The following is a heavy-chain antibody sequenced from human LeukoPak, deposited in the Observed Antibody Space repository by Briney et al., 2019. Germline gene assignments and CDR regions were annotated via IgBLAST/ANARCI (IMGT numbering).Heavy chain of an antibody. J-gene: IGHJ4*02. Sequence: ASVKVSCKASGGTFSSYAISWVRQAPGQGLEWVGGIIPIFGTANYAQKFQGRVTITADKSTSTAYMELSSLRSEDTAVYYCAINIMVRGVIGGSDYWGQGTLVTVSS. V-gene: IGHV1-69*06. CDR1: GGTFSSYA. CDR2: IIPIFGTA. CDR3: AINIMVRGVIGGSDY. D-gene: IGHD3-10*01.